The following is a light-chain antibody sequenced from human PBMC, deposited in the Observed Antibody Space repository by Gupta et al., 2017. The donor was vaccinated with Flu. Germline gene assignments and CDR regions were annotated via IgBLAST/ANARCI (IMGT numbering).Light chain of an antibody. CDR3: MQGAHWPWA. Sequence: DVVVTQSPLSLAVTLGQPASISCRSSQGLVYSDGNTYLHWFQQRPGQSPRRLIYLVSNRASGVPDRFSGSGPGTDFTLRISRVEADDVGVYFCMQGAHWPWAFGQGTKLEIK. CDR2: LVS. J-gene: IGKJ1*01. V-gene: IGKV2-30*01. CDR1: QGLVYSDGNTY.